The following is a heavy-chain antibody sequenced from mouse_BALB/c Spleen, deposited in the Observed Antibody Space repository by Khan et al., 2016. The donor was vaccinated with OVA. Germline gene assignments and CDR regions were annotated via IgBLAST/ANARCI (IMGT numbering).Heavy chain of an antibody. CDR2: VSTGGSYT. CDR3: TRLACYYDSEGFAY. V-gene: IGHV5-6*01. D-gene: IGHD1-1*01. J-gene: IGHJ3*01. Sequence: EVELVESGGDLVKPGGSLKLSCAASGFTFSTYGMSWVRQAPDKRLEWVATVSTGGSYTYYPDSVKGRFTFSIDNAKNTLYLQMSRLRSEDTAMFSCTRLACYYDSEGFAYWGQGTLVTVSA. CDR1: GFTFSTYG.